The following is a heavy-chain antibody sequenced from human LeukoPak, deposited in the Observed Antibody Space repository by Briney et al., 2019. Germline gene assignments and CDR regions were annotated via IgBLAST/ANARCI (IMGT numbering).Heavy chain of an antibody. Sequence: TGGSLRLSCAASGFNFSSYSMNWVRQAPGKGLEWISSIRSSSSYIYYAGSVKGRFTISRDDAKNSLYLQMNSLRAEDTAVYYCARGRYSGTYLLDYWGQGTLVTVSS. V-gene: IGHV3-21*01. D-gene: IGHD1-26*01. CDR2: IRSSSSYI. J-gene: IGHJ4*02. CDR1: GFNFSSYS. CDR3: ARGRYSGTYLLDY.